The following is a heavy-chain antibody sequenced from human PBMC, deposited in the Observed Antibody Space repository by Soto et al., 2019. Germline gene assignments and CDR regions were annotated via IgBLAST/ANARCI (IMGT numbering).Heavy chain of an antibody. V-gene: IGHV1-8*01. Sequence: QAQLVQSGAEVKKPGASVKVSCKASGYTFTGYDINWVRQATGQGLEWMGWMNPNSGNTGYAQNFQGRVTMTSDNSITTAYMELTSLRDDVSAVYYCAGEKVGTTGIDFWGQGTLVTVSS. J-gene: IGHJ4*02. D-gene: IGHD1-26*01. CDR3: AGEKVGTTGIDF. CDR2: MNPNSGNT. CDR1: GYTFTGYD.